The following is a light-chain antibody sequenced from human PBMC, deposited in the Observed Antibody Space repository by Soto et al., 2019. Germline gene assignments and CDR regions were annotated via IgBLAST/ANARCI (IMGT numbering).Light chain of an antibody. J-gene: IGKJ2*01. Sequence: EIVLTQSPGTLSLSPGEGATLSCRASHSVASTYLAWYQQKPGLAPRLIIYGASNRASGTPDRFSGGGSGPDFTLTISRLEPEDFAVYYFQQYGSSTFAFGQGTKLEIK. CDR3: QQYGSSTFA. CDR1: HSVASTY. V-gene: IGKV3-20*01. CDR2: GAS.